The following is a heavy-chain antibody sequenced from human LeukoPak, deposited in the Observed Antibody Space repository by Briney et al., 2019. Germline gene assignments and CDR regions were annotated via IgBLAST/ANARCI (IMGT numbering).Heavy chain of an antibody. Sequence: PSETLSLTCAVYGGSFSGYYWSWIRQPPGKGLEWIGEINHSGSTNYNPSLKSRVTISVDTSKNQFSLKLSSVTAADTAVYYCARRPPTTVVNLRGWFDPWGQGTLVTVSS. CDR2: INHSGST. D-gene: IGHD4-23*01. J-gene: IGHJ5*02. V-gene: IGHV4-34*01. CDR1: GGSFSGYY. CDR3: ARRPPTTVVNLRGWFDP.